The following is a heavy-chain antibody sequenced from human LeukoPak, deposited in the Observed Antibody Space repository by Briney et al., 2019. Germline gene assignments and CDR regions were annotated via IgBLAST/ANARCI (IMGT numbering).Heavy chain of an antibody. CDR1: GFTFSSYS. Sequence: KSGGSLRLSCAASGFTFSSYSMNWVRQAPGKGLEWVSSISSSSSYIYYADSVKGRFTISRDNSKNTLYLQMNSLRAEDTAVYYCAKDSSGYFSVGSYFDYWGQGTLVTVSS. CDR2: ISSSSSYI. CDR3: AKDSSGYFSVGSYFDY. D-gene: IGHD3-22*01. J-gene: IGHJ4*02. V-gene: IGHV3-21*01.